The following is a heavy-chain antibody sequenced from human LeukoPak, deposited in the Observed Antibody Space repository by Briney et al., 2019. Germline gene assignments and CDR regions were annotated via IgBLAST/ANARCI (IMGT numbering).Heavy chain of an antibody. CDR1: GFTFSNAW. V-gene: IGHV3-15*01. CDR2: IKSKTDGGTT. Sequence: GGSLRLSCAASGFTFSNAWMSWVHKAPGKGLEWVGRIKSKTDGGTTDYAAPVKGRFTISRDDSKNTLYLQMNSLKTEDTAVYYCTTDLRYYYDSSGYYVPCYYWGQGTLVTVSS. J-gene: IGHJ4*02. CDR3: TTDLRYYYDSSGYYVPCYY. D-gene: IGHD3-22*01.